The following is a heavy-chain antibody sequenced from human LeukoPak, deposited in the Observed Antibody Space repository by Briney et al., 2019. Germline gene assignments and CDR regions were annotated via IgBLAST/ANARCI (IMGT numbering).Heavy chain of an antibody. CDR2: IYHSGST. V-gene: IGHV4-4*02. CDR3: AREQGYIAAGLGY. CDR1: GGSISSSNR. J-gene: IGHJ4*02. Sequence: SETLSLTCAVSGGSISSSNRWSWVRQPPGKGLEWIGEIYHSGSTNYNPSLKSRVTISVDKSKNQFSLKLSSVTAADTAVYYCAREQGYIAAGLGYWGQGTLVTVSS. D-gene: IGHD6-13*01.